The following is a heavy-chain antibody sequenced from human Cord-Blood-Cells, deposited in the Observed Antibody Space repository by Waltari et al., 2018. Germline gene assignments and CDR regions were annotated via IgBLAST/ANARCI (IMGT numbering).Heavy chain of an antibody. CDR1: GYTLTELS. CDR2: FDQEDGET. Sequence: QVQLVQSGAEVKKPGASVKVSCKVSGYTLTELSMHWVRQAPGKGLEWMGGFDQEDGETIYALKFQGRVTMTEDTSTDAAYMELSSLGSEDTGVYYCAISTYLRLLEWLRGFDPWGQGTLVTVSS. CDR3: AISTYLRLLEWLRGFDP. V-gene: IGHV1-24*01. J-gene: IGHJ5*02. D-gene: IGHD3-3*01.